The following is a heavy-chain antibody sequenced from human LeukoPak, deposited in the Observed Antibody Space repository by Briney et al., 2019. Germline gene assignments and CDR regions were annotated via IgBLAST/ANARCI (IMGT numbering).Heavy chain of an antibody. D-gene: IGHD3-10*01. CDR1: GYTFTGYY. CDR3: ARDLLGAITMVRGVIIFGY. CDR2: INPNSGGT. V-gene: IGHV1-2*02. Sequence: ASVKVSCKASGYTFTGYYMHWVRQAPGQGLEWMGWINPNSGGTNYAQKFQGRVTMTRDTSISTAYMELSRLRSDDTAVYYCARDLLGAITMVRGVIIFGYWGQGTLVTVSS. J-gene: IGHJ4*02.